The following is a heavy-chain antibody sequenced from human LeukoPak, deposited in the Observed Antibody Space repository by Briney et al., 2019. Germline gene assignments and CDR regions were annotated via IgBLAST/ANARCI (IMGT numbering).Heavy chain of an antibody. V-gene: IGHV4-39*07. Sequence: SETLSLTCAVSGGSLSSSSYCCGWVRHPPGDGLEWIGCIYISGSITYNPSLKSRATMSVDTSTNQFSLKLSSMTAADTAVYYCARDVYDSSGYYTHFDYWGQGTLVTVSS. D-gene: IGHD3-22*01. CDR3: ARDVYDSSGYYTHFDY. CDR2: IYISGSI. J-gene: IGHJ4*02. CDR1: GGSLSSSSYC.